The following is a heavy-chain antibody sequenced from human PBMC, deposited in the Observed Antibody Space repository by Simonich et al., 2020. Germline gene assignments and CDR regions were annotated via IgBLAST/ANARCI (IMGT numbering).Heavy chain of an antibody. V-gene: IGHV3-9*01. CDR1: GFPFDDYA. D-gene: IGHD2-8*01. CDR2: ISWNSGSQ. J-gene: IGHJ4*02. Sequence: EVQLVESGGGLVQPGRSLRLSCAASGFPFDDYAMHWVRQAPGKCLEWDSGISWNSGSQGYSDSVKGRFTISRDNAKNSLYLQMNSLRAEDTALYYCAKDGGYCTNGVCYYFDYWGQGTLVTVSS. CDR3: AKDGGYCTNGVCYYFDY.